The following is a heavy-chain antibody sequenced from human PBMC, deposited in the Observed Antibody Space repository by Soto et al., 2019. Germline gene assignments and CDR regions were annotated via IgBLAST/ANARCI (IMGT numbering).Heavy chain of an antibody. CDR1: GYSFTNYW. Sequence: GESLKISCKGSGYSFTNYWIGWVRQMPGKGLEWMGIIYPGDSDTRYSPSFQGQVTISADKSISTAYLQWSSLKASDTAMYYCERHPSGYDLTWFDPWGQGTLVNVSS. D-gene: IGHD5-12*01. CDR3: ERHPSGYDLTWFDP. J-gene: IGHJ5*02. V-gene: IGHV5-51*01. CDR2: IYPGDSDT.